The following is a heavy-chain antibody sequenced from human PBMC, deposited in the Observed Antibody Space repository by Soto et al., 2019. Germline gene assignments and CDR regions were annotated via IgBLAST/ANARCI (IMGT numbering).Heavy chain of an antibody. J-gene: IGHJ4*02. V-gene: IGHV3-23*01. D-gene: IGHD6-6*01. CDR3: AKEYSTSFDY. Sequence: LRLSCAASGFSFSNYAMNWVRQAPGKGLEWVSAISAGGSNTNYADSVKGRFTISSDNSKDTLYLQMNGLRADDTAVYYCAKEYSTSFDYWGQGTPVTVSS. CDR2: ISAGGSNT. CDR1: GFSFSNYA.